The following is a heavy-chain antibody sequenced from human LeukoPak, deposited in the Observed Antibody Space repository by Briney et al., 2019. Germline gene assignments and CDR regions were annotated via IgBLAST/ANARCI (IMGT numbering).Heavy chain of an antibody. Sequence: PSETLCLTCTVSGGSISSSSYYWGWIRQPPGKGLEWIGSIYYSGSTYYNPSLKGRVTISVDTSKNQFSLKLSSVTAADTAVYYCARHIKGYSSSWYWFDPWGQGTLVTVSS. V-gene: IGHV4-39*01. CDR3: ARHIKGYSSSWYWFDP. CDR2: IYYSGST. CDR1: GGSISSSSYY. D-gene: IGHD6-13*01. J-gene: IGHJ5*02.